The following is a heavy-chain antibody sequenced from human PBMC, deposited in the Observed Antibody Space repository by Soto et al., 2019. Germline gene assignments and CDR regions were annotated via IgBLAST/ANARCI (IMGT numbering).Heavy chain of an antibody. V-gene: IGHV3-74*03. CDR2: LNSDGSRI. CDR1: GFTFSSQW. J-gene: IGHJ4*02. CDR3: VRDIR. Sequence: EVQLVESGGGLVQPGGSLRLSCAASGFTFSSQWMYWVRQSPGKGPVWVSYLNSDGSRIAYADSVKGRFTISRDNAKNTLYLHMNSLRVEDTAVYYCVRDIRWGRGTLVTVSS.